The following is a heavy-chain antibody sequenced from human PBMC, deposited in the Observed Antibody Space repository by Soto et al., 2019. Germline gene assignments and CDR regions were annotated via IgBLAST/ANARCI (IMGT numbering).Heavy chain of an antibody. CDR1: GGSISSGGYY. V-gene: IGHV4-31*02. CDR2: IYYSGST. J-gene: IGHJ6*02. Sequence: SETLSLTCTVSGGSISSGGYYWSWIRQHPGKGLEWIGYIYYSGSTYYNPSLKSRVTISVDTSKNQFSLKLSSVTAADTAVYYCARAGLIDYDILTGRYYYYGMDVWGQGTTVTVSS. D-gene: IGHD3-9*01. CDR3: ARAGLIDYDILTGRYYYYGMDV.